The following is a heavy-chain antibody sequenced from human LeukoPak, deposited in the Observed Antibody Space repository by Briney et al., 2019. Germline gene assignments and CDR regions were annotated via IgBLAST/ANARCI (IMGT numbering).Heavy chain of an antibody. Sequence: GGSLRLSCAASGFTFSSYGMHWVRQAPGKGLEWVAFIRYDGSNKYYADSVKGRFTISRDNSKNTLYLQMNSLRAEDTAVYYCAKASDIVVVPAARTLDYWGQGTLVTVSS. D-gene: IGHD2-2*01. V-gene: IGHV3-30*02. CDR2: IRYDGSNK. CDR1: GFTFSSYG. J-gene: IGHJ4*02. CDR3: AKASDIVVVPAARTLDY.